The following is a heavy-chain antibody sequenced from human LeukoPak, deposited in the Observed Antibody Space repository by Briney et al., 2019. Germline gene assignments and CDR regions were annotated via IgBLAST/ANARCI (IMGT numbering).Heavy chain of an antibody. Sequence: QPGGSLRLSCGASGFTNYMNWVRQAPERGLEWVSTIYSSGDTYYTDSVRGRFTISRDKTKNILFLQMNNLRVEDTAIYYCARELLEPEMAPWGLGTLVTVSS. CDR1: GFTNY. V-gene: IGHV3-53*01. D-gene: IGHD5-24*01. CDR2: IYSSGDT. J-gene: IGHJ5*02. CDR3: ARELLEPEMAP.